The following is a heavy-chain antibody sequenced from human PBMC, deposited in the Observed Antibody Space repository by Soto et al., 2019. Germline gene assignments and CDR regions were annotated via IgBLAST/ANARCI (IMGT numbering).Heavy chain of an antibody. CDR1: GYTFTSYD. Sequence: SVKVSFKASGYTFTSYDINWVRQATGQGLEWMGWMNPNSGNTGYAQKFQGRVTMTRNTSISTAYMELSSLRSEDTAVYYCARVLHGSGSYPDAFDIWGQGTMVTVSS. D-gene: IGHD3-10*01. J-gene: IGHJ3*02. V-gene: IGHV1-8*01. CDR2: MNPNSGNT. CDR3: ARVLHGSGSYPDAFDI.